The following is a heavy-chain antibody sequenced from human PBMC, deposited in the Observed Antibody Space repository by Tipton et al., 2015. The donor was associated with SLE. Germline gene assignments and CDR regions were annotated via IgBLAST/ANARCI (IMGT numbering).Heavy chain of an antibody. D-gene: IGHD2-21*02. V-gene: IGHV3-74*01. CDR1: GFTFSHFW. CDR2: IRTDGGFT. Sequence: SLRLSCATSGFTFSHFWMHWVRQAPGKGPVWVSRIRTDGGFTRYADSVKGRFTISRDNAKNMVYLQMNSLRAEDTAVYYCAREAMTYDSWGQGTLVTVSS. CDR3: AREAMTYDS. J-gene: IGHJ5*01.